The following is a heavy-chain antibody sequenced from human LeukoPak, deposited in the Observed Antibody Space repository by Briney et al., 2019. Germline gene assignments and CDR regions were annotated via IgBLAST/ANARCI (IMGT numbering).Heavy chain of an antibody. Sequence: GGSLRLSCAASGFTFSGYGMHWVRQAPGKGLEWVAVISYDGSNKYYADSVKGRFTISRDNSKNTLYLQMNSLRAEDTAVYYCARALALGVVVPAAILDAFDIWGQGTMVTVSS. CDR3: ARALALGVVVPAAILDAFDI. V-gene: IGHV3-30*03. D-gene: IGHD2-2*02. J-gene: IGHJ3*02. CDR2: ISYDGSNK. CDR1: GFTFSGYG.